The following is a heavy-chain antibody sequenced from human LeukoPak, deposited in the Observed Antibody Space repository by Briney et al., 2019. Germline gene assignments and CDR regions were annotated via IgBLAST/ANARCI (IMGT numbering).Heavy chain of an antibody. D-gene: IGHD2-15*01. Sequence: ASVKVSCKASGYTFTGYYMHWVRQAPGQGLEWMGWMNPNSGNTGYAQKFQGRVTMTRNTSISTAYMELSSLRSEDTAVYYCARAGGYCGRISCPYYFDYWGQGSLVAVPS. V-gene: IGHV1-8*02. CDR2: MNPNSGNT. CDR3: ARAGGYCGRISCPYYFDY. J-gene: IGHJ4*02. CDR1: GYTFTGYY.